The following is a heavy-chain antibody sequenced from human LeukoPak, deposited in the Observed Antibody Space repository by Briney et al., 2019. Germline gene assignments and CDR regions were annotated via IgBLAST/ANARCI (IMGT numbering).Heavy chain of an antibody. V-gene: IGHV4-34*01. CDR2: INHSGST. D-gene: IGHD5-24*01. CDR1: GGSFSGYY. J-gene: IGHJ4*02. CDR3: ARLQRC. Sequence: SETLSLTCTVYGGSFSGYYWSWIRQPPGKGPEWIGEINHSGSTNYNPSLKSRVTISVDTSKNQFSLKLSSVTAADTAVYYCARLQRCWGQGTLVTVSS.